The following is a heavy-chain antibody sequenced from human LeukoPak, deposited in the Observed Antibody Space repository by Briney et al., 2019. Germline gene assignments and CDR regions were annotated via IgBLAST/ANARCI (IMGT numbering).Heavy chain of an antibody. J-gene: IGHJ3*02. CDR2: INPSGGST. Sequence: AXXKVSCKASGYTFTSYYMHWVRQAPGQGLEWMGIINPSGGSTSYAQKFQGRVTMTRDTSTSTVYMELSSLRSEDTAVYYCARDHAYYDYVWGSYRTDDAFDIWGQGTMVTVSS. CDR3: ARDHAYYDYVWGSYRTDDAFDI. CDR1: GYTFTSYY. D-gene: IGHD3-16*02. V-gene: IGHV1-46*01.